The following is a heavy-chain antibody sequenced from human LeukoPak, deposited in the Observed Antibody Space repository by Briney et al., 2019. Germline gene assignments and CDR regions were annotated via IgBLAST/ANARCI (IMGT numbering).Heavy chain of an antibody. V-gene: IGHV1-8*03. Sequence: ASVKVSCKASGGTFSSYAINWVRQATGQGLEWMGWMNPNSGNTGYAQKFQGRVTITRNTSISTAYMELSRLRSDDTAVYYCARGGPYSGYEDYWGQGTLVTVSS. CDR3: ARGGPYSGYEDY. CDR1: GGTFSSYA. CDR2: MNPNSGNT. J-gene: IGHJ4*02. D-gene: IGHD5-12*01.